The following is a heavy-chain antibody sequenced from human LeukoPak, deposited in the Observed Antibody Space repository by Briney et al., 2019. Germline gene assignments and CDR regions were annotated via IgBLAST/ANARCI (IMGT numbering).Heavy chain of an antibody. Sequence: GGSLRLSCAASGFTFSGYAMHWVRQAPGKGLEWVAVISYDGSNKYYADSVKGRFTISRDNSKNTLYLQMNSLRAEDTAVYYCARFASIAGDYWGQGILVTVSS. CDR3: ARFASIAGDY. CDR1: GFTFSGYA. J-gene: IGHJ4*02. CDR2: ISYDGSNK. D-gene: IGHD6-6*01. V-gene: IGHV3-30*04.